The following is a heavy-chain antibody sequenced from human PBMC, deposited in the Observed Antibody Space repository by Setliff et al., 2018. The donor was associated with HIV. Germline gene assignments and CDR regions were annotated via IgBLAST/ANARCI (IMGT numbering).Heavy chain of an antibody. CDR1: GYIFSTHY. D-gene: IGHD5-12*01. V-gene: IGHV1-46*01. CDR2: INCASGRT. Sequence: VASVKVSCKASGYIFSTHYIHWVRQAPGQGLEWMGIINCASGRTVYTEKIKGRLAMARDMSRTTVYMELTSLRTEDTAVYYCARGGYSGEFLDAFDIWGQGTLVTVSS. CDR3: ARGGYSGEFLDAFDI. J-gene: IGHJ3*02.